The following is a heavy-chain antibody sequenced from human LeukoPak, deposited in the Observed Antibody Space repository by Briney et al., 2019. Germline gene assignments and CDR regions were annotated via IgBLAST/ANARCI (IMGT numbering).Heavy chain of an antibody. J-gene: IGHJ4*02. CDR3: AKGLRYSSGWLDY. CDR2: ISYDGSNK. Sequence: PGRSLRLSCAASGFTFSSYGMHWVRQAPGKGLEWVAVISYDGSNKYYADSVKGRFTISRDNSKNTLYLQMNSLRAEDTAVYYCAKGLRYSSGWLDYWGQGTLVTVSS. D-gene: IGHD6-19*01. V-gene: IGHV3-30*18. CDR1: GFTFSSYG.